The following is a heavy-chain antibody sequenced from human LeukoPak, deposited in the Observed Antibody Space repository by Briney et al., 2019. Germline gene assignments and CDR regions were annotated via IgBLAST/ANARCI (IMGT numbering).Heavy chain of an antibody. J-gene: IGHJ3*02. V-gene: IGHV3-23*01. Sequence: SCKAPGYTFTNYAMSWVRQAPGKGLDWVSAISGSGGSTYYADSVKGRFTISRDNSKNTLYLQMNSLRAEDTAVYYCAKDDLVAAFDIWGQGTMVTVSS. CDR1: GYTFTNYA. CDR3: AKDDLVAAFDI. CDR2: ISGSGGST. D-gene: IGHD5-12*01.